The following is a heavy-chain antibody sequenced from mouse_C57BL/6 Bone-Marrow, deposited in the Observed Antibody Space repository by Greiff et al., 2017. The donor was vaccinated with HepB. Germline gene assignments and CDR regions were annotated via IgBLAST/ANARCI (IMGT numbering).Heavy chain of an antibody. CDR2: IDPSDSYT. CDR1: GYTFTSYW. J-gene: IGHJ2*01. CDR3: ARGDGDLGDY. D-gene: IGHD2-13*01. V-gene: IGHV1-69*01. Sequence: VQLQQPGAELVMPGASVKLSCKASGYTFTSYWMHWVKQRPGQGLEWIGEIDPSDSYTNYNQKFKGKSTLTVDKSSTTAYMQLSSLTSEDSAVYYCARGDGDLGDYWGQGTTLTVSS.